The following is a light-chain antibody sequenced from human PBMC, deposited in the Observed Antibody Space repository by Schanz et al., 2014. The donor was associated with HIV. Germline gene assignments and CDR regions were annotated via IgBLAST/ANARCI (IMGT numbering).Light chain of an antibody. Sequence: QSVLTQPPSLSGAPGQWVTVSCSGGSSNIGAGFDVHWYQQLPGTAPKLLIYGDNSRPSGVPDRFSGSKSGTSASLAISGLQSEDEADYYCGTWDDSLKGWVFGGGTKLTVL. CDR3: GTWDDSLKGWV. CDR1: SSNIGAGFD. J-gene: IGLJ3*02. CDR2: GDN. V-gene: IGLV1-40*01.